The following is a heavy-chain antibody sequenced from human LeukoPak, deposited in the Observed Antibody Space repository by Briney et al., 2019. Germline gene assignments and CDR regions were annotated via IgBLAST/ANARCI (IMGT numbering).Heavy chain of an antibody. CDR1: GYSISSGYY. J-gene: IGHJ3*02. V-gene: IGHV4-38-2*02. CDR3: ARPLVVELAFDI. D-gene: IGHD2-21*01. Sequence: NTSETLSLTCTVSGYSISSGYYWGWIRQPPGKGLEWIGSIYYSGSTYYNPSLKSRVTISVDTSKNQFSLKLSSVTAADTAVYYCARPLVVELAFDIWGQGTMVTVSS. CDR2: IYYSGST.